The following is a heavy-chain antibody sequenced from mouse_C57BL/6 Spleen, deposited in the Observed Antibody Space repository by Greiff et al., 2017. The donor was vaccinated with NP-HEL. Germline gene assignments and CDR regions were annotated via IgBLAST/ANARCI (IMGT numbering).Heavy chain of an antibody. V-gene: IGHV5-9-1*02. CDR3: TRDRDYGRDMDY. J-gene: IGHJ4*01. CDR2: ISSGGDYI. Sequence: EVKLEESGEGLVKPGGSLKLSCAASGFTFSSYAMSWVRQTPEKRLEWVAYISSGGDYIYYADTVKGRFTISRDNARNTLYLQMSSLKSEDTAMYYCTRDRDYGRDMDYWGQGTSVTVSS. D-gene: IGHD2-4*01. CDR1: GFTFSSYA.